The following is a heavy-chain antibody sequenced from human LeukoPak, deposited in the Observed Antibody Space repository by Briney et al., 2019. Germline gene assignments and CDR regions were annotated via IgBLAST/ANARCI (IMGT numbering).Heavy chain of an antibody. CDR2: IYWNDDK. CDR3: ARRLRRGYSYGAFDY. Sequence: SGPTLVKPTQTLTLTCTFSGFSLSTSGVGVGWIRQPPGKALEWLAPIYWNDDKRYSPSLKSRLTITKDTSKNQVVLTMTNMDPVDTATYYCARRLRRGYSYGAFDYWGQGTLVTVSS. CDR1: GFSLSTSGVG. D-gene: IGHD5-18*01. J-gene: IGHJ4*02. V-gene: IGHV2-5*01.